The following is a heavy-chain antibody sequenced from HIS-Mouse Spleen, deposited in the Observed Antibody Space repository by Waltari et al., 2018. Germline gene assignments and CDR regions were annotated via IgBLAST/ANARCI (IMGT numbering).Heavy chain of an antibody. CDR3: AKDLDSYGYYYYGMDV. Sequence: EVQLLESGGGLVQPGGSLRLSCAASGFTFSSYAMSWVRQAPGKGLEWVSAISGSGGSTYYADSVKGRFTISRDNSKNTLYLQMNSLRAEDTAVYYCAKDLDSYGYYYYGMDVWGQGTTVTVSS. CDR1: GFTFSSYA. D-gene: IGHD5-18*01. CDR2: ISGSGGST. V-gene: IGHV3-23*01. J-gene: IGHJ6*02.